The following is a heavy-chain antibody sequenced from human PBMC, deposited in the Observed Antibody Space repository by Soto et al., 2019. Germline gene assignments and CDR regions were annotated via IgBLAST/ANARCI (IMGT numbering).Heavy chain of an antibody. J-gene: IGHJ5*02. CDR1: GGSFSGYY. Sequence: SETLPLTCAVYGGSFSGYYWSWIRQPPGKGLEWIGEINHSGSTNYNPSLKSRVTISVDTSKNQFSLKLSSVTAADTAVYYCARREAVGATNRVSVWFDPWGQGTLVTVSS. CDR3: ARREAVGATNRVSVWFDP. V-gene: IGHV4-34*01. D-gene: IGHD1-26*01. CDR2: INHSGST.